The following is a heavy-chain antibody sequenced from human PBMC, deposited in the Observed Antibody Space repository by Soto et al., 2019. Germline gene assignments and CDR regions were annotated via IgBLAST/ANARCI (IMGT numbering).Heavy chain of an antibody. CDR3: ARDWMK. J-gene: IGHJ4*02. CDR1: GGSFSGYY. D-gene: IGHD2-2*03. CDR2: LTHSGST. V-gene: IGHV4-34*02. Sequence: QVQQQQWGAGLLKPSETLSLTCGVYGGSFSGYYWTWIRQPPGKGREWIGELTHSGSTNYNPSLTSRVSISIDTSQDPFSLKLTSVTAADTAEYYCARDWMKWGQGTLVTVSS.